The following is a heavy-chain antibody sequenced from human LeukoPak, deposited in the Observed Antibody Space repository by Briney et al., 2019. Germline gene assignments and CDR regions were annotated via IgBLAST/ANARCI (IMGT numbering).Heavy chain of an antibody. D-gene: IGHD6-19*01. Sequence: GASLRLSCAASEFTFSSYAMSWVRQAPGKGLEWVSAISGSGGSTYYADSVKGRFTISRDNSKNTLYLQMNSLRAEDTAVYYCAKTEDSSGWYFDYWGQGTLVTVSS. V-gene: IGHV3-23*01. CDR3: AKTEDSSGWYFDY. CDR2: ISGSGGST. J-gene: IGHJ4*02. CDR1: EFTFSSYA.